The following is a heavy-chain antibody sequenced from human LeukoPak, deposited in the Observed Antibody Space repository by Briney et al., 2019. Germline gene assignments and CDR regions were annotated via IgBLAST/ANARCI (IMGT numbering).Heavy chain of an antibody. Sequence: GGSLRLSCAASGFTFSSYDMHWVRQATGKGLEWVSGIGTADDTYYPGSVKGRFTISRENAKNSLYLQMNSLRAGDTAVYYCARANGDYEDAFDIWGQGTMVTVSS. V-gene: IGHV3-13*01. J-gene: IGHJ3*02. CDR2: IGTADDT. CDR3: ARANGDYEDAFDI. CDR1: GFTFSSYD. D-gene: IGHD4-17*01.